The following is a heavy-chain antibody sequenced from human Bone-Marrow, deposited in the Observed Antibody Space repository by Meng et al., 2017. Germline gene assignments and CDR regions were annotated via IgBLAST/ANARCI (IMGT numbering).Heavy chain of an antibody. V-gene: IGHV1-2*06. J-gene: IGHJ5*02. CDR3: ARDYCSSTSCYLGDWFDP. CDR2: INPNSGGT. Sequence: ASVKVSCKASGYTFTGYYMHWVRQAPGQGLEWMGRINPNSGGTNYAQKFQGRVTMTRGTSISTAYMELSRLRSDDTAVYYCARDYCSSTSCYLGDWFDPWGQGTLVTVSS. CDR1: GYTFTGYY. D-gene: IGHD2-2*01.